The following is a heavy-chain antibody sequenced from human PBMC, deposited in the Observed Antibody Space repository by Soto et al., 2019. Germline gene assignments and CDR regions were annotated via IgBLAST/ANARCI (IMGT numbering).Heavy chain of an antibody. CDR2: INGASSTT. V-gene: IGHV3-48*01. Sequence: DVQLVGSGGGLVQPGGSLRLSCVASGFPFSSYAMHWVRQAPGKGLEWISYINGASSTTFYADSVKGRFTVSRDNAKNSLNLQMRSLIPDSTAFSSCARDLSHWGQGLLVTVSS. J-gene: IGHJ4*02. CDR1: GFPFSSYA. CDR3: ARDLSH.